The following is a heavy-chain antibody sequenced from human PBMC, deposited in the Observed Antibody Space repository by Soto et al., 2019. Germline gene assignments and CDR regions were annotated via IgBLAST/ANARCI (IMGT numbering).Heavy chain of an antibody. CDR3: ARGQYYDFWSGYFTDYGMDV. V-gene: IGHV3-30-3*01. CDR2: ISYDGSNK. D-gene: IGHD3-3*01. J-gene: IGHJ6*02. Sequence: GGSLRLSCAASGFTFSSYAMHWVRQAPGKGLEWVAVISYDGSNKYYADSVKGRFTISRDNSKNTLYLQMNSLRAEDTAVYYCARGQYYDFWSGYFTDYGMDVWRQGTTVTVSS. CDR1: GFTFSSYA.